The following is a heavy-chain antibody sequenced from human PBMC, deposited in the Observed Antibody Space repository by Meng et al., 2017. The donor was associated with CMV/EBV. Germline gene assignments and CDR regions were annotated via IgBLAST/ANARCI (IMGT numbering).Heavy chain of an antibody. J-gene: IGHJ4*02. CDR2: TYYRSKWFY. V-gene: IGHV6-1*01. Sequence: SGDSVSSNSVAWNWIRQSPSRGLEWLGRTYYRSKWFYDYAVSVKSRITIKPDTSKNQFSLQLNSVAPEDTAVYYCAMLSVGATFDYWGQGALVTVSS. D-gene: IGHD1-26*01. CDR1: GDSVSSNSVA. CDR3: AMLSVGATFDY.